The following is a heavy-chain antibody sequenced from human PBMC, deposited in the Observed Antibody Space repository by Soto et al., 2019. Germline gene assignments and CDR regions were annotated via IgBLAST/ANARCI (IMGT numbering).Heavy chain of an antibody. J-gene: IGHJ4*02. V-gene: IGHV3-7*01. Sequence: EVQLVESGGGLVQPGGSLRLCCAASGFTFSDYWMSWVRQAPGKGLEWVATINKDGSNDYYVDSMKGRFTISRDNAKNSLYLQMNNLIAEDTAVYFCAREAPVAVLDFLGQGPLVTVSS. CDR2: INKDGSND. CDR3: AREAPVAVLDF. CDR1: GFTFSDYW. D-gene: IGHD2-2*01.